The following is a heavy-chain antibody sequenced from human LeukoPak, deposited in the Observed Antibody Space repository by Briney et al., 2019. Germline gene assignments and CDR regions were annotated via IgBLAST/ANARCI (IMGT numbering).Heavy chain of an antibody. V-gene: IGHV4-61*02. D-gene: IGHD1-26*01. CDR3: ASFLAGDYLFDY. CDR1: GDSISGANYY. CDR2: ISTSGST. J-gene: IGHJ4*02. Sequence: PSQTLSLTCTVSGDSISGANYYWTWIRQPADKGLEWIGRISTSGSTNYNPSLKSRVTISVDKSKNQFSLKLSSVTAADTAVYYCASFLAGDYLFDYWGQGTLVTVSS.